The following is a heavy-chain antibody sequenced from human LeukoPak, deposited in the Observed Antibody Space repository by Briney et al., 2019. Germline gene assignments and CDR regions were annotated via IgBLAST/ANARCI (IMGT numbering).Heavy chain of an antibody. CDR2: INPNSGDT. V-gene: IGHV1-2*06. Sequence: ASVKVSCKASGYTFTGSYMHWVRQAPGQGLEWMGRINPNSGDTNYAQNFQGRVTMTRDTSISTAYLELSRLTSDDTAVYHCATVYYDSSAYGDLDSWGQGTLVTVSS. CDR3: ATVYYDSSAYGDLDS. J-gene: IGHJ4*02. CDR1: GYTFTGSY. D-gene: IGHD3-22*01.